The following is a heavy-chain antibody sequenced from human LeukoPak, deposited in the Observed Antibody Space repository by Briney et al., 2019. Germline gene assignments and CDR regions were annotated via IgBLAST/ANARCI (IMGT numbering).Heavy chain of an antibody. CDR3: AKTHGLVVPAAIMYYYYGMDV. J-gene: IGHJ6*02. V-gene: IGHV1-46*03. Sequence: ASVKVSCKASGYTFTSYYMHWVRQAPGQGLEWMGIINPSGGSTSYAQKFQGRVTMTRDTSTSTVYMELSSLRSEDTAVYYCAKTHGLVVPAAIMYYYYGMDVWGQGTTVTVSS. D-gene: IGHD2-2*02. CDR2: INPSGGST. CDR1: GYTFTSYY.